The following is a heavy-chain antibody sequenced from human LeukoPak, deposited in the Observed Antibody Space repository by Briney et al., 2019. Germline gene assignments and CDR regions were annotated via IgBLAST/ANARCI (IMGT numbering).Heavy chain of an antibody. J-gene: IGHJ4*02. D-gene: IGHD3-10*01. CDR1: GFTFSNAW. Sequence: GGPLRLSCAASGFTFSNAWMSWVRQAPGKGLEWVGRIKSKTDGGTTDYAAPVKGRFTISRDDSKNTLYLQMNSLKTEDTAVYYCTASYGSGENDYWGQGTLVTVSS. CDR3: TASYGSGENDY. CDR2: IKSKTDGGTT. V-gene: IGHV3-15*01.